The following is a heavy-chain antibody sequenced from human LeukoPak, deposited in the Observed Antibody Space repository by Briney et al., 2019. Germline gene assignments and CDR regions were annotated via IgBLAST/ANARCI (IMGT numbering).Heavy chain of an antibody. CDR1: GGSISSYY. V-gene: IGHV4-59*01. CDR2: IYYGGST. Sequence: SETLSLTCTVSGGSISSYYWSWIRQPPGKGLEWIGHIYYGGSTNYNPSLKSRVTISVDTSKNQFSLKLRSVTAADTAVYYCASTGIAAAGTWDYWGQGTLVTVSS. CDR3: ASTGIAAAGTWDY. D-gene: IGHD6-13*01. J-gene: IGHJ4*02.